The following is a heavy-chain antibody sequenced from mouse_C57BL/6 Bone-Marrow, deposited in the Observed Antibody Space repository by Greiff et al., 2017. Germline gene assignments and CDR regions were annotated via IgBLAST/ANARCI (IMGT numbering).Heavy chain of an antibody. D-gene: IGHD2-3*01. Sequence: EVQLQESGAELVRPGASVTLSCPASGFNIKDDYMHWVKQRPEQGLEWIGWIDPENGDTEYASKFQGKATITADTSSNTAYLQLSSLTSEDTAVYYCMIYDGPYYFDYWGQGTTLTVSS. V-gene: IGHV14-4*01. J-gene: IGHJ2*01. CDR2: IDPENGDT. CDR1: GFNIKDDY. CDR3: MIYDGPYYFDY.